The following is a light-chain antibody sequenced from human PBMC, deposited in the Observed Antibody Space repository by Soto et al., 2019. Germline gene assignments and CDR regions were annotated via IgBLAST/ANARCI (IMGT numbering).Light chain of an antibody. Sequence: DIVMTQSPDSLAVSLGERATINCKSSQSVLYSSNNKNYLAWYQQKPGQPPKLLIYWASTRESGVPYRFSGSGSGTDFTLTISSLQAEDVAIYYCQQYYSTPCTFGQGTKLEIK. V-gene: IGKV4-1*01. J-gene: IGKJ2*02. CDR2: WAS. CDR3: QQYYSTPCT. CDR1: QSVLYSSNNKNY.